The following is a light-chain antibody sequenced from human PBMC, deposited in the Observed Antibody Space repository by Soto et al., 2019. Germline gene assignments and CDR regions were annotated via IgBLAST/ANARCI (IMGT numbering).Light chain of an antibody. Sequence: DIQMTQSPASVSASLGDAVTITLLASLGINRWLAWYQQKPGRAPKLLIYAASSLQSGVPLRFSGSGSGTDFILTISSLQPEDVATYYCQQLDSFPLTFGQGTRLEIK. J-gene: IGKJ5*01. CDR3: QQLDSFPLT. CDR2: AAS. CDR1: LGINRW. V-gene: IGKV1-12*01.